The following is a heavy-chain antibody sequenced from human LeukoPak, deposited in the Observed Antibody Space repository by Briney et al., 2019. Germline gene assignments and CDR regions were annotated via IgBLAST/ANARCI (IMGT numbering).Heavy chain of an antibody. CDR2: INHSGST. CDR3: ASGSFIAAQDY. CDR1: GGSFSGYY. Sequence: PSETLSLTCAVYGGSFSGYYWSWIRQPPGKGLEWIGEINHSGSTNYNPSLKSRVTISVDTSKNQFSLKLSSVTAADTAVYYCASGSFIAAQDYWGQGTLVTVSS. V-gene: IGHV4-34*01. D-gene: IGHD6-25*01. J-gene: IGHJ4*02.